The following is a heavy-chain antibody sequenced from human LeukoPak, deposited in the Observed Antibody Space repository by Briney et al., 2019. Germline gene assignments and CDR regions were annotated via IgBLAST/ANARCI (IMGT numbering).Heavy chain of an antibody. D-gene: IGHD3-9*01. J-gene: IGHJ4*02. CDR3: ARGHDILTGYYTVFDY. CDR1: GYTFTSYY. V-gene: IGHV1-46*01. Sequence: ASVKVSCKASGYTFTSYYMHWVRQAPGQGLEWMAIINPSGGSTTYAQKSQGRVTMTRDTSTSTVYMELSSLRSEDTAVYYCARGHDILTGYYTVFDYWGQGTLVTVSS. CDR2: INPSGGST.